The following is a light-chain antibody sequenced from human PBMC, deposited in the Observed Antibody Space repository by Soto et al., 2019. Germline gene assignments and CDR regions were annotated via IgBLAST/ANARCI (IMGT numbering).Light chain of an antibody. CDR1: QSLSSSS. J-gene: IGKJ1*01. CDR2: GAS. CDR3: QQYDSSPRT. V-gene: IGKV3-20*01. Sequence: EIVMTQSPATLSVSTGERATLHCRASQSLSSSSLAWYQQKPGQAPRLLISGASSRAADIPDRFSGSGSGTDFTLTINRLEPEDFAVYYCQQYDSSPRTFGQGTKVDIK.